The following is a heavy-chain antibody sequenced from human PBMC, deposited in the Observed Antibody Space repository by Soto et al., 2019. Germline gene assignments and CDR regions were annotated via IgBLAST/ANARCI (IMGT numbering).Heavy chain of an antibody. CDR2: IYYSGST. CDR3: ASPTVTMVRGVNAETFDY. Sequence: PSQTLSLTCTVSGGSISSGDYYWSWIRQPPGKGLEWIGYIYYSGSTYYNPSLKSRVTMSVDTSKNQFSLKLSSVTAADTAVYYCASPTVTMVRGVNAETFDYWGEGTLVTVSS. J-gene: IGHJ4*02. CDR1: GGSISSGDYY. V-gene: IGHV4-30-4*01. D-gene: IGHD3-10*01.